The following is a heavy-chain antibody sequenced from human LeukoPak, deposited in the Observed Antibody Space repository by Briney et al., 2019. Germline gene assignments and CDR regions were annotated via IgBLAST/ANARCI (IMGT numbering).Heavy chain of an antibody. CDR1: GFTFSSYN. CDR2: ISGSSSYI. V-gene: IGHV3-21*01. Sequence: GGSLRLSCAASGFTFSSYNINWVRQAPGKGLEWVSSISGSSSYIYYADSVKGRFTISGDNAKNSLYLQMNSLRAEDTAVYYCARDGSSDDAFDIWGQGTMVTVSS. CDR3: ARDGSSDDAFDI. D-gene: IGHD3-10*01. J-gene: IGHJ3*02.